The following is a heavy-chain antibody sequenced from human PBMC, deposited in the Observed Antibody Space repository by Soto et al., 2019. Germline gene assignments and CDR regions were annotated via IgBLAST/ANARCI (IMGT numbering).Heavy chain of an antibody. CDR1: GFTLSSYG. CDR3: AKEIRYSSGWYHYYYGMDV. D-gene: IGHD6-19*01. Sequence: PGGSLRLSCAASGFTLSSYGMHWVRQAPGKGLEWVAVISYDGSNKYYADSVKGRFTISRDNSKNTLYLQMNSLRAEDTAVYYCAKEIRYSSGWYHYYYGMDVWGQGTTVTVSS. CDR2: ISYDGSNK. V-gene: IGHV3-30*18. J-gene: IGHJ6*02.